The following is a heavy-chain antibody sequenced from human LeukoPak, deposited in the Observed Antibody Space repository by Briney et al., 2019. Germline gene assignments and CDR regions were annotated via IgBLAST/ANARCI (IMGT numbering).Heavy chain of an antibody. CDR3: ARQGARGMGFDY. CDR2: IYYSGST. J-gene: IGHJ4*02. Sequence: SQTLSLTYTVSGGSISSGGYYWSWIRQHPGKGLGWIGYIYYSGSTYYNPSLKSRVTISVDTSKNQFSLKLSSVTAADTAVYYCARQGARGMGFDYWGQGTLVTVSS. D-gene: IGHD1-26*01. CDR1: GGSISSGGYY. V-gene: IGHV4-31*03.